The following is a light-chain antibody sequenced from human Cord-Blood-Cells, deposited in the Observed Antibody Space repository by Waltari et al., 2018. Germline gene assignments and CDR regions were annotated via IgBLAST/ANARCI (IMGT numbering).Light chain of an antibody. J-gene: IGKJ4*01. V-gene: IGKV3-11*01. CDR2: DAS. CDR1: QSVSSY. CDR3: QQRSNWPLT. Sequence: EIVLTQSPATLSLSPGESANLCCRASQSVSSYLAWYQQKPGQAPRLLIYDASNRATGIPARFSGSGSGTDFTLTISSLEPEDFAVYYCQQRSNWPLTFGGGTKVEIK.